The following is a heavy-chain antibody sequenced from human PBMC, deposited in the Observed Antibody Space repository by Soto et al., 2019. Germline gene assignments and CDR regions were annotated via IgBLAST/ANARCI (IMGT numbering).Heavy chain of an antibody. CDR1: GDSVISDHYY. J-gene: IGHJ4*02. CDR3: ARQGGNKFDY. CDR2: VNYRGNT. Sequence: SETLSVTCTVSGDSVISDHYYWAWVRQPPGKGLEWIGNVNYRGNTYQNPSLKSRVTITVDTSSNQVSLKLTTVTAADTSVYYCARQGGNKFDYWGQGTLVTVSS. D-gene: IGHD3-16*01. V-gene: IGHV4-39*01.